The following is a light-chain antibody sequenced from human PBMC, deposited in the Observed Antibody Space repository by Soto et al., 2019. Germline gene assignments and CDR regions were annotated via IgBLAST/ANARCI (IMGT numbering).Light chain of an antibody. CDR2: LNSDGSH. CDR3: QTWGTGTPWV. J-gene: IGLJ3*02. Sequence: QLVLTQSPSASASLGAWVNLTCTLSSGHSSYAIAWHQQQPEKGPRYLMKLNSDGSHSKGDGIPDRFSGSSSGAERYLTISSLQSEDEADYYCQTWGTGTPWVFGGGTKLTVL. CDR1: SGHSSYA. V-gene: IGLV4-69*01.